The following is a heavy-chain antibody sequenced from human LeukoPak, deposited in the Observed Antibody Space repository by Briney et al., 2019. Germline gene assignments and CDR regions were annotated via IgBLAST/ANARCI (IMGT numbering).Heavy chain of an antibody. CDR1: GDSVSSNSAA. D-gene: IGHD6-13*01. Sequence: SQTLSLTCAISGDSVSSNSAAWNWIRQSPSRGLEWLGKTYYRSKWYNDYAVSVKSRITINPDTSKNQFSLQLNSVTPEDTAVYYCARGSAAAGPANWFDPWGQGTLVTVSS. CDR2: TYYRSKWYN. V-gene: IGHV6-1*01. J-gene: IGHJ5*02. CDR3: ARGSAAAGPANWFDP.